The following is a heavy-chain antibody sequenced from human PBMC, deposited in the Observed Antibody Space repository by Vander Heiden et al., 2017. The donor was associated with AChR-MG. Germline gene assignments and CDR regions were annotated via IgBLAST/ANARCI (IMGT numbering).Heavy chain of an antibody. V-gene: IGHV4-39*01. CDR2: IYYSGST. D-gene: IGHD3-16*01. CDR1: AGSISSSSYY. J-gene: IGHJ4*02. CDR3: ARLVPNTFGGVICDY. Sequence: QLQLQESGPGLVKPSETLSLTCTVSAGSISSSSYYWGWIRQPPGKGLEWIGSIYYSGSTYYNPSLKSRVTISVDTSKNQFSLKLSSVTAADTAVYYCARLVPNTFGGVICDYWGQGTLVTVSS.